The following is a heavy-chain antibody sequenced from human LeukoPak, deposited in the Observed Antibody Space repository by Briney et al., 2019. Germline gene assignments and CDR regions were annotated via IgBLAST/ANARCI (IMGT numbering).Heavy chain of an antibody. CDR1: GFTFSSYG. Sequence: GGSLRLSCAASGFTFSSYGMHWVRQAPGKGLEWVAVIWYGGSNKYYADSVKGRFTISRDNSKNTLYLQMNSLRAEDTAVYYCAKDLDSMPDYWGQGTLVTVSS. CDR3: AKDLDSMPDY. J-gene: IGHJ4*02. CDR2: IWYGGSNK. V-gene: IGHV3-30*02. D-gene: IGHD2/OR15-2a*01.